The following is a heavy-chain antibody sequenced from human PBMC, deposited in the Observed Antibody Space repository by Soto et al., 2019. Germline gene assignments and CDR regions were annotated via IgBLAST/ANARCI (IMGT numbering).Heavy chain of an antibody. V-gene: IGHV3-23*01. CDR3: AKETATGGGAFDI. Sequence: GGSLRLSCAASGFTCSSYDMSWVRQAPGKGLEWVSTILVGGNTYYADSVKGRLTISRDNSKNTLYLQMNSLTAGDTAVYYCAKETATGGGAFDICGQGTMVTVSS. CDR1: GFTCSSYD. CDR2: ILVGGNT. D-gene: IGHD2-8*02. J-gene: IGHJ3*02.